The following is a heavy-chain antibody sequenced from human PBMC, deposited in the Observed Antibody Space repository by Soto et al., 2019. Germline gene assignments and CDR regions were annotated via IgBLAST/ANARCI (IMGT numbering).Heavy chain of an antibody. D-gene: IGHD1-20*01. V-gene: IGHV3-7*01. J-gene: IGHJ3*02. CDR3: ARVPHNWNDGSHAFDI. CDR1: GFTFSSYW. Sequence: GGSLRLSCAASGFTFSSYWMSWVRQAPGKGLEWVANIKQDGSEKYYVDSVKGRFTISRDNAKNSLYLQMNSLRAEDTAVYYCARVPHNWNDGSHAFDIWGQGTMVTVSS. CDR2: IKQDGSEK.